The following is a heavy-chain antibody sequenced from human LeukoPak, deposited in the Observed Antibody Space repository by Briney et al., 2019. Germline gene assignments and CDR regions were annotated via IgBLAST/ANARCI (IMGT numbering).Heavy chain of an antibody. J-gene: IGHJ5*02. CDR1: GGSISSSGYY. D-gene: IGHD1-26*01. CDR3: ARHEYSGSYYGLSWFDP. V-gene: IGHV4-39*01. CDR2: IYYSGST. Sequence: PSETLSLTCTVSGGSISSSGYYWGWIRQPPGKGLEWIASIYYSGSTYYNPSLKSRVTISVDTSKNQLSLKLSSLTAADTGVYYCARHEYSGSYYGLSWFDPWGQGTLVTVSS.